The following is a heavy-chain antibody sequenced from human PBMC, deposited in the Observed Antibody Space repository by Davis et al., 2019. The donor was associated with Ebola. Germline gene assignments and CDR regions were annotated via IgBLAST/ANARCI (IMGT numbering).Heavy chain of an antibody. D-gene: IGHD5-12*01. J-gene: IGHJ4*02. CDR1: GFTFSSYS. Sequence: GESLKISCAASGFTFSSYSMNWVRQAPGKGLEWVSYISSSSSTIYYADSVKGRFTISRDNAKNSLYLQMNSLRDEDTAVYYCAREREWLRLWVDYWGQGTLVTVSS. CDR3: AREREWLRLWVDY. CDR2: ISSSSSTI. V-gene: IGHV3-48*02.